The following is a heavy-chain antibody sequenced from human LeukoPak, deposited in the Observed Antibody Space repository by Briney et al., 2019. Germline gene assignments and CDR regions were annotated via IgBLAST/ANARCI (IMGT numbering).Heavy chain of an antibody. CDR1: GFTFSSYS. D-gene: IGHD3-22*01. V-gene: IGHV3-21*01. CDR3: ARVAGGKVDSGYYYDDY. CDR2: ISSSSSYI. J-gene: IGHJ4*02. Sequence: GGSLRLSCAASGFTFSSYSMNWVRQAPGKGLEWVSSISSSSSYIYYADSVKGRFTISRDNARNSLYLQTNSLRAEDTAVYYCARVAGGKVDSGYYYDDYWGQGTLVTVSS.